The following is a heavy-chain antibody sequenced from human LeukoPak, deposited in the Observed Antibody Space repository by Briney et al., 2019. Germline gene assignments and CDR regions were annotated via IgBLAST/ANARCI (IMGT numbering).Heavy chain of an antibody. CDR1: GYTFTSYG. CDR3: ARDNWAGLLWFGELPLNLDY. Sequence: ASVKVSCKASGYTFTSYGISWVRQAPGQGLEWMGWISAYNGNTNYAQKLQGRVTMTTDTSTSTAYMELRSLRSDDTAVYYCARDNWAGLLWFGELPLNLDYWGQGTLVTVSS. CDR2: ISAYNGNT. J-gene: IGHJ4*02. D-gene: IGHD3-10*01. V-gene: IGHV1-18*01.